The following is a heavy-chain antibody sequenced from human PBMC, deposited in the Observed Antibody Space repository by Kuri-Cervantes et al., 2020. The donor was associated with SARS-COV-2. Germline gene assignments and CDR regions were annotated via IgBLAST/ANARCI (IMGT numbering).Heavy chain of an antibody. J-gene: IGHJ4*03. CDR2: VWNDGSYK. CDR1: GFIFSDYG. D-gene: IGHD4-17*01. CDR3: ARDRYGDKAYDSFDM. Sequence: GESLKISCEASGFIFSDYGMHWVRQAPGKGLEWVANVWNDGSYKYYADSVKGRFTISKDNFNNMFYLQMNSLRVDDTAIYYCARDRYGDKAYDSFDMRGQGTMVTVSS. V-gene: IGHV3-33*08.